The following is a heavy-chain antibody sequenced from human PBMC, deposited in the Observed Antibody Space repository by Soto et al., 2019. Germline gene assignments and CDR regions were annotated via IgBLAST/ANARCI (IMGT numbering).Heavy chain of an antibody. V-gene: IGHV1-18*01. CDR2: ISAYNGNT. CDR3: ARHSVDTAMVPNWFDP. D-gene: IGHD5-18*01. Sequence: ASVKVACKASGYTFTSYGISWVRQAPGQGLEWMGWISAYNGNTNYAQKLQGRVTMTTDTSTSTAYMELRSLRSDDTAVYYCARHSVDTAMVPNWFDPWGQGTPVTVSS. J-gene: IGHJ5*02. CDR1: GYTFTSYG.